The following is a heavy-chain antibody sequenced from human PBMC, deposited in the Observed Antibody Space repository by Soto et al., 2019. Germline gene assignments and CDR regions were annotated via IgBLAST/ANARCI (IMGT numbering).Heavy chain of an antibody. CDR3: GRRTGGNWAAFDI. V-gene: IGHV1-18*01. CDR1: GYTFSSYA. J-gene: IGHJ3*02. Sequence: ASVKVSCKPSGYTFSSYAISWVRQAPGQGLEWMGWISAYNDNTNYVQKLQGRVTMTTDTSTSTAYMELRSQRSDDTAVYYCGRRTGGNWAAFDIWGQGTMVTVSS. CDR2: ISAYNDNT. D-gene: IGHD2-15*01.